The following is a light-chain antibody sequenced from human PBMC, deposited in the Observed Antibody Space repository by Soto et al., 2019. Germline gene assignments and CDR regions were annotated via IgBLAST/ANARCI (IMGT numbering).Light chain of an antibody. J-gene: IGKJ1*01. Sequence: EILMTQSPATLSVSPGERATVSCRASQSVSSNLSWYQQKPGQAPRLLIYGSSTRATGIPARFSGSGSGTEFKLTISSLQSEDFAVYYCQQYDNWPPWTFGQGTKVDI. CDR1: QSVSSN. CDR2: GSS. V-gene: IGKV3-15*01. CDR3: QQYDNWPPWT.